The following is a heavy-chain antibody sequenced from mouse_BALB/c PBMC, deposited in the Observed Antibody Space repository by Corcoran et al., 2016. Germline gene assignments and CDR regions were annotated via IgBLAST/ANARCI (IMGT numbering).Heavy chain of an antibody. D-gene: IGHD2-1*01. Sequence: EVQLQQSRPELVKPGALMKISCKASGYSVTGYTMNWVKQSHGKNHEWIGLINPYNGGTSYNQKFKGKATLTVHKSSSTAYMELLSLTSEDSAVYYCARDGNYRWCAYWGQGTLVTVSA. V-gene: IGHV1-18*01. CDR2: INPYNGGT. CDR1: GYSVTGYT. CDR3: ARDGNYRWCAY. J-gene: IGHJ3*01.